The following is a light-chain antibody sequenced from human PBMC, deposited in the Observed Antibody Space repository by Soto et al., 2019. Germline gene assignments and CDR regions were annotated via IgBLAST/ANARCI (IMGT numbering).Light chain of an antibody. CDR1: QSISTW. J-gene: IGKJ1*01. V-gene: IGKV1-5*03. CDR3: QQYINRWT. CDR2: KAS. Sequence: DIQMTQSPSTLSASVGDRVTITCRASQSISTWLAWYQQKPGKAPKLLIYKASSLESGVPSRFSGSGSGTEFTLTISSLPPDDFATFYYQQYINRWTFGQGTKVEIK.